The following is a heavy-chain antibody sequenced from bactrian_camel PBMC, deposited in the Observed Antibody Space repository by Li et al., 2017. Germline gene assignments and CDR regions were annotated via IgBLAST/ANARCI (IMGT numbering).Heavy chain of an antibody. CDR2: INSGGDTT. CDR1: GFTFNIYW. D-gene: IGHD4*01. Sequence: QLVESGGGLVQPGGSLRLSCVASGFTFNIYWIYWVRQAPGKGLEWISRINSGGDTTNYIDSVKGRFTSSRDNAKNTVYLQMNSLKPEDTAVYHCARGDAWSYYSDYESGQGTQVTVS. J-gene: IGHJ4*01. V-gene: IGHV3S25*01.